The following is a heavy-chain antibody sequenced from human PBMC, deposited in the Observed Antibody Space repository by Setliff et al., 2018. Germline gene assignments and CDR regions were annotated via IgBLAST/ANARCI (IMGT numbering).Heavy chain of an antibody. CDR3: ARDREDIVVVPAPMGRGVDYESSYYYHYMDV. Sequence: PGGSLRLSCAASGFTLSSYWMHWVRPVPGKGLVWVSRINSDGSSTGYADSVKGRFTISRDKAKNSLYLQMNSLRAEDTAMYYCARDREDIVVVPAPMGRGVDYESSYYYHYMDVWGKGTTVTVSS. D-gene: IGHD2-2*01. J-gene: IGHJ6*03. V-gene: IGHV3-74*01. CDR1: GFTLSSYW. CDR2: INSDGSST.